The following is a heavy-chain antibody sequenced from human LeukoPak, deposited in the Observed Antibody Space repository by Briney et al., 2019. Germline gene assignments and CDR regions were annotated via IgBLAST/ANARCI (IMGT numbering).Heavy chain of an antibody. CDR3: ARGAGYSYGYGDYYYYGMDV. J-gene: IGHJ6*02. D-gene: IGHD5-18*01. Sequence: SETLSLTCTVSGGSISSNYWSWIRQPPGKGLEWITYSSYTGSTNYNPSLKSRVTISVDTSKNQFSLRLRSVTAADTAVYYCARGAGYSYGYGDYYYYGMDVWGQGTTVTVSS. CDR2: SSYTGST. CDR1: GGSISSNY. V-gene: IGHV4-59*01.